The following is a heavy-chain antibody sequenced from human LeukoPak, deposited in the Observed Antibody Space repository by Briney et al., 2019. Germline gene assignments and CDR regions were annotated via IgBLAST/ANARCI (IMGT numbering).Heavy chain of an antibody. CDR2: INPNSGGT. D-gene: IGHD6-19*01. CDR3: ASPLAVAGTDFDY. V-gene: IGHV1-2*06. J-gene: IGHJ4*02. Sequence: ASVKVSCKASGYTFTGYYMHWVRQAPGQGLEWMGRINPNSGGTNYAQKFQGRVTMTRDTSISTAYMELSRLRSDDTAVYYCASPLAVAGTDFDYWGQGTLVTVSS. CDR1: GYTFTGYY.